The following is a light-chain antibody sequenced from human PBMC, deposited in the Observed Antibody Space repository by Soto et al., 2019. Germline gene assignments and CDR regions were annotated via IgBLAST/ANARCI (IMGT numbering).Light chain of an antibody. V-gene: IGLV2-14*01. CDR3: DSYTSSSSYA. Sequence: QSLLTQPAAVSGSPGQSITISCTGTGSDVGAYRYVSWYQQHPGQAPKLIIYDVSNRPSGVSDRFSGSKSGNTASLTISGLQSEDEADYYCDSYTSSSSYAFGTGTKVTVL. CDR2: DVS. CDR1: GSDVGAYRY. J-gene: IGLJ1*01.